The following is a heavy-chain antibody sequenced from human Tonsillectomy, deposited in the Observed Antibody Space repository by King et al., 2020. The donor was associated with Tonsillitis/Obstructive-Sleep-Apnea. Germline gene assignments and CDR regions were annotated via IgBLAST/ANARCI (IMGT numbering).Heavy chain of an antibody. CDR2: INPSDGIT. J-gene: IGHJ4*02. CDR1: GYTFTRNY. Sequence: HVQLVESGAEVKKPGASVNVSCTASGYTFTRNYVHWVRQAPGQGLEWMGIINPSDGITTYAQKFQGRVTMTSDTSTSTVNMELSSLRPGDTALYYCVRDDRDGRHLDYWGQGSLVSVSS. CDR3: VRDDRDGRHLDY. V-gene: IGHV1-46*01. D-gene: IGHD5-24*01.